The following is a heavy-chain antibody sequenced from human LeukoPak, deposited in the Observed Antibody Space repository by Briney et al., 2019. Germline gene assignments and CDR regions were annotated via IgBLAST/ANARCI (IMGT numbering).Heavy chain of an antibody. CDR3: ARVGGGDDY. V-gene: IGHV4-61*01. Sequence: PSQTLSLTCTVSGGSVSSGNYYWSWIRQPPGKGLEWIGYIYYSGSTNYNPSLKSRVTISVDTSKNQFSLKLSSVTAADTALYYCARVGGGDDYWGQGTPVTISS. J-gene: IGHJ4*02. D-gene: IGHD1-26*01. CDR1: GGSVSSGNYY. CDR2: IYYSGST.